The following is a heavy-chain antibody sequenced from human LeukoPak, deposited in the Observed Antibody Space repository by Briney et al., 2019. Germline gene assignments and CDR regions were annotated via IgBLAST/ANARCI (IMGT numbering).Heavy chain of an antibody. J-gene: IGHJ5*02. V-gene: IGHV4-59*08. Sequence: SETLSLTCTVSGVSISSYYWSWIRQPPGKGLEWIGYIYYSGSTNYNPSLKSRVTISVDTSKNQFSLKLNSVTATDTAVYYCARHYGPWGQGTLVTVPS. CDR1: GVSISSYY. D-gene: IGHD3-10*01. CDR2: IYYSGST. CDR3: ARHYGP.